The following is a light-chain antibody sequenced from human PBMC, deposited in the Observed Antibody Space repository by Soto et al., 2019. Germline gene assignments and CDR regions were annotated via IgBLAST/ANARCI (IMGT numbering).Light chain of an antibody. CDR2: GAS. CDR1: QSVSSN. Sequence: EIVMTQSPATLSVSPGERATLSCRASQSVSSNLAWYQQKPGQAPRLLIYGASTRATGIPARFSGSGSGTEFTLTISSLQSEEFAVYYCQQYNNWLLGFGPGTKVDIK. J-gene: IGKJ3*01. CDR3: QQYNNWLLG. V-gene: IGKV3-15*01.